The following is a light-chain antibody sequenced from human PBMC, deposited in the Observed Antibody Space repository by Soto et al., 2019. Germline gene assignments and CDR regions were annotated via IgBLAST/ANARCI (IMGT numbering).Light chain of an antibody. Sequence: QSVLTQPASVSGSPGQSNTISCTGTSSDVGDFNYVSWYQQHAGKAPKLLIYEVIKRPSGISDRFSGSKSGNTASLTISGLQTEDEADYYCSSYTRSITLKFGGGTQLTVL. CDR3: SSYTRSITLK. J-gene: IGLJ2*01. CDR1: SSDVGDFNY. V-gene: IGLV2-14*03. CDR2: EVI.